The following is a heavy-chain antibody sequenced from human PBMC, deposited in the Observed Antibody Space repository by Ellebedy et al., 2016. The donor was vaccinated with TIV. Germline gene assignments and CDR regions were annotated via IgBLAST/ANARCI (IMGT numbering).Heavy chain of an antibody. CDR1: EYIFTSYY. CDR3: GRGRGYASTGRVYYFDY. D-gene: IGHD2-15*01. V-gene: IGHV1-46*04. CDR2: INPSGSST. Sequence: AASVKVSCKASEYIFTSYYMHWVRQAPGQGLEWMGIINPSGSSTSYAQKLQGRVTMTRDTSTSTVYMELSSLRSEDTAVYYCGRGRGYASTGRVYYFDYWGQGSLVTVSS. J-gene: IGHJ4*02.